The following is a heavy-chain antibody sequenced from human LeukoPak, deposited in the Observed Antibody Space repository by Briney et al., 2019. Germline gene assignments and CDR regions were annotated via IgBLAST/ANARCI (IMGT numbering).Heavy chain of an antibody. D-gene: IGHD3-22*01. V-gene: IGHV1-69*13. CDR2: IIPIFGTA. Sequence: SVKVSCKASGGTFSSYAISWVRQAPGQGLEWMGGIIPIFGTANYAQKFQGRVTITADESTSTAYMELSSLRTEDTAVYYCARDTYYYDSSGYQGRAFDIWGQGTMVTVSS. J-gene: IGHJ3*02. CDR3: ARDTYYYDSSGYQGRAFDI. CDR1: GGTFSSYA.